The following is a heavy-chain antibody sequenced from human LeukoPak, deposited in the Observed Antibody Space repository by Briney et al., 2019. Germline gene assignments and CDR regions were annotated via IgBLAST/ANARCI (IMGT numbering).Heavy chain of an antibody. D-gene: IGHD3-10*01. V-gene: IGHV3-33*06. J-gene: IGHJ4*02. CDR1: GFTFSSYG. CDR2: IWYDGSNK. CDR3: AKESRDYYGSGSQPYFDY. Sequence: GRSPRLSCAASGFTFSSYGMHWVRQAPGKGLEWVAVIWYDGSNKYYADSVKGRFTISRDNSKNTLYLQMNSLRAEDTAVYYCAKESRDYYGSGSQPYFDYWGQGTLVTVSS.